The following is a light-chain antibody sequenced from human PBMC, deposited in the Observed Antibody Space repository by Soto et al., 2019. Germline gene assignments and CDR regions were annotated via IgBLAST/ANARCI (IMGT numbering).Light chain of an antibody. CDR1: KLGDKN. CDR3: QAWVSGIVL. V-gene: IGLV3-1*01. Sequence: SYELTQPPSMSVSPGQTATIICSGDKLGDKNVCWYQQKPGQSPVMVIYEDTKRPSEIPERFSGSNSGNTATLTISGTQAMDEADYYCQAWVSGIVLFGGGTQLTVL. J-gene: IGLJ2*01. CDR2: EDT.